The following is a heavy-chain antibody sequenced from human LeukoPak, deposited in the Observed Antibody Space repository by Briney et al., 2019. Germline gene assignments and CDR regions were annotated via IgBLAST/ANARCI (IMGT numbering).Heavy chain of an antibody. CDR3: TRDRGAYNLYDY. V-gene: IGHV3-49*04. CDR1: GFTFNTYT. CDR2: IRSKAYGETA. J-gene: IGHJ4*02. D-gene: IGHD1-1*01. Sequence: GGSLRLSCAASGFTFNTYTMNWVRQAPGKGLEWVGFIRSKAYGETADYAASVKGRFTISRDDSKAIAYLQMNSLKTEDTAVYHCTRDRGAYNLYDYWGQGTLVTVSS.